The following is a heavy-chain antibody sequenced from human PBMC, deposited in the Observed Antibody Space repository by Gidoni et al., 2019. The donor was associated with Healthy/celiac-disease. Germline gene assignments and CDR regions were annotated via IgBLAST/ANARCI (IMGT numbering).Heavy chain of an antibody. J-gene: IGHJ6*02. CDR2: IYYSGST. V-gene: IGHV4-59*01. D-gene: IGHD1-1*01. CDR3: ARDRVEPYYYYGMDV. Sequence: QVQLQESGPGLVKPSETLSLTCPVPGGSISSYYWSWIRQPPGKGLEWIGYIYYSGSTNYNPSLKSRVTISVDTSKNQFSLKLSSVTAADTAVYYCARDRVEPYYYYGMDVWGQGTTVTVSS. CDR1: GGSISSYY.